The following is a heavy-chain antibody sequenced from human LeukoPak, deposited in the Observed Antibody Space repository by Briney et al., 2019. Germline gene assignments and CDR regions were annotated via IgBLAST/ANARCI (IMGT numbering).Heavy chain of an antibody. J-gene: IGHJ4*02. V-gene: IGHV3-48*03. Sequence: PGGSLRLSCAASGFTFSSYEMNWVRQAPGKGLEWVSYISSSGSFIYYADSVKGRYTISRDNAKNSLYLQMNSLRAEDTAVYYCARGNKPWIAVAPLLVDYWGQGTLVTVSS. D-gene: IGHD6-19*01. CDR3: ARGNKPWIAVAPLLVDY. CDR1: GFTFSSYE. CDR2: ISSSGSFI.